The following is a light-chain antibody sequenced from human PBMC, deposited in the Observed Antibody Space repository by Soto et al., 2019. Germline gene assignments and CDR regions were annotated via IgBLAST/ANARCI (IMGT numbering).Light chain of an antibody. V-gene: IGKV1-33*01. CDR2: DAS. CDR3: QQYDTLSFT. Sequence: DIQMTQSPSSLSASVGDRVTITCQASQDISNYLNWYQQKLGKDPKLLIYDASNLEPGVPSRFSGSGSGTEFIFTISSLQPEDIATYYCQQYDTLSFTFGPGTKVDI. CDR1: QDISNY. J-gene: IGKJ3*01.